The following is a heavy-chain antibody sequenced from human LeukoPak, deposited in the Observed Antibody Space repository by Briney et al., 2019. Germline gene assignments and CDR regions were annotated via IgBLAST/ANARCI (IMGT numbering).Heavy chain of an antibody. V-gene: IGHV1-2*02. Sequence: ASVKVSCKASGYTFTGYYMHWVRQAPGQGLEWMGWINPNSGGTNYAQKFQGRVTMTRDTSISTVYMELSRLRSDDTAVYYCAAVKSYYDSSGYQLYYFDYWGQGTLVTVSS. J-gene: IGHJ4*02. CDR2: INPNSGGT. CDR3: AAVKSYYDSSGYQLYYFDY. CDR1: GYTFTGYY. D-gene: IGHD3-22*01.